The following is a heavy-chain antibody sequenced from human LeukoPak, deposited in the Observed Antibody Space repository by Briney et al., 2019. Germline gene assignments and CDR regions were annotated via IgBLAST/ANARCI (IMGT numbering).Heavy chain of an antibody. D-gene: IGHD1-26*01. Sequence: ASVRVSCKASGYTFTGYYMHWVRQAPGQGLEWMGWINPNSGGTNYAQKFQGRVTMTRDTSISTAYMELSRLRSDDTAVYYCARLLGGSYSNYFDYWGQGTLVTVSS. CDR3: ARLLGGSYSNYFDY. J-gene: IGHJ4*02. CDR2: INPNSGGT. V-gene: IGHV1-2*02. CDR1: GYTFTGYY.